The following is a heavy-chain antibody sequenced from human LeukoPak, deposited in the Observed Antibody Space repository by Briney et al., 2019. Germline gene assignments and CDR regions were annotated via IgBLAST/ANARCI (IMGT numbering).Heavy chain of an antibody. CDR1: GFTFSSYA. J-gene: IGHJ4*02. V-gene: IGHV3-23*01. D-gene: IGHD3-10*01. Sequence: GGSLRLSCAASGFTFSSYAMSWVRQAPGKGLEWVSAISGSGGSTYYADSVKGRFTISRDNSKNTLYLQMNSLRAEDTAVYYCAKDLSEIGFTMVLGGDYWGQGTLVTVSS. CDR2: ISGSGGST. CDR3: AKDLSEIGFTMVLGGDY.